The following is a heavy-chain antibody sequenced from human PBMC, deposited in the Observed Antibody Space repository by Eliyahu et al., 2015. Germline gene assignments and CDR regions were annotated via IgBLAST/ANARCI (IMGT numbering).Heavy chain of an antibody. CDR1: GYTFTSXG. J-gene: IGHJ4*02. CDR2: ISAYXGNT. CDR3: ARVEWELLVWRENLGTFDY. Sequence: QVQLVQSGAEVKKPGASVKVXCTASGYTFTSXGXSRVRQAPGQGLEWXGWISAYXGNTNYAQKLQGRVTMTTDTSTSTAYMELRSLRSDDTAVYYCARVEWELLVWRENLGTFDYWGQGTLVTVSS. D-gene: IGHD1-26*01. V-gene: IGHV1-18*01.